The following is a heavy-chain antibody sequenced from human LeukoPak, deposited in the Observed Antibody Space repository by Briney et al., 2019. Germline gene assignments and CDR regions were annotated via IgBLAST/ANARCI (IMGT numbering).Heavy chain of an antibody. J-gene: IGHJ4*02. D-gene: IGHD6-19*01. Sequence: SETLSLTCAVYGGSFSGYYWSWVRQPPGKGLEWIGEINHSGSTNYNPSLKSRVTISVDTSKNQFSLKLSSVTAADTAVYYCARISSGWYGYWGQGTLVTVSS. V-gene: IGHV4-34*01. CDR2: INHSGST. CDR1: GGSFSGYY. CDR3: ARISSGWYGY.